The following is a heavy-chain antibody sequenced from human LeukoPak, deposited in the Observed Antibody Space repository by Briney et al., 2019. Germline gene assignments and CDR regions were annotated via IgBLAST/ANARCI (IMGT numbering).Heavy chain of an antibody. CDR3: AKDRRACSSSSCYYRFDY. J-gene: IGHJ4*02. V-gene: IGHV3-48*01. CDR1: GFTFSSYS. D-gene: IGHD2-2*01. CDR2: ISSSSSTI. Sequence: GGSLRLSCAASGFTFSSYSMNWVRQAPGKGLEWVSYISSSSSTIYYADSVKGRFTISRDNAKNTMYLQMNSLRAEDTAVYYCAKDRRACSSSSCYYRFDYWGQGTLVTVSS.